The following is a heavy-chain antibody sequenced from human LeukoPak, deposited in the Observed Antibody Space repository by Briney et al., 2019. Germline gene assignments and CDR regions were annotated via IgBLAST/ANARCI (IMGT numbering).Heavy chain of an antibody. V-gene: IGHV3-23*01. CDR2: ITGSGAVT. J-gene: IGHJ4*02. Sequence: PGGSLRLSCAASGFTFSNYAMSWVRQAPGKGLEWVSAITGSGAVTYYADSVKGRFTISRENSKNTLYLQLNSLRAEDTAVYYCVEVGDYDVLTGYYVPDYWGQGSLVTVS. CDR3: VEVGDYDVLTGYYVPDY. D-gene: IGHD3-9*01. CDR1: GFTFSNYA.